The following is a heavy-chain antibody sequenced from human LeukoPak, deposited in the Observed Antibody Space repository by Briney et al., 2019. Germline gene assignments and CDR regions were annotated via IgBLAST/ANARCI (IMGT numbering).Heavy chain of an antibody. CDR1: GGSISSGSYY. V-gene: IGHV4-61*02. CDR3: AVGGSWYWDY. D-gene: IGHD6-13*01. Sequence: PSETLSLTCTVSGGSISSGSYYWSWIRQPAGKGLEWIGRIYTSGSTNYNPSLKSRVTISVDTSKNQFSLKLSSVTAADTAVYYCAVGGSWYWDYWGQGTLVTVSS. CDR2: IYTSGST. J-gene: IGHJ4*02.